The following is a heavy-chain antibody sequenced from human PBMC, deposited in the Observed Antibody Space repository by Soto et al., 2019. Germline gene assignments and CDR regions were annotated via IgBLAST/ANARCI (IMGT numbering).Heavy chain of an antibody. D-gene: IGHD1-20*01. CDR1: GFTFSDYF. CDR3: AKDLHWYGMDV. Sequence: EVQLLESGGGLVQPGESLRLSCAASGFTFSDYFMNWVRQAPGKGLEWVSGINKDGGTTQNADFVRGRFTISRDNSRNTLYLQRNSVRAEDTALYYCAKDLHWYGMDVWGQGTTVTVS. CDR2: INKDGGTT. J-gene: IGHJ6*02. V-gene: IGHV3-23*01.